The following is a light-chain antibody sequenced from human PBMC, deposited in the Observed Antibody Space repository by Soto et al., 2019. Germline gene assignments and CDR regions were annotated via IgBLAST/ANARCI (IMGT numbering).Light chain of an antibody. V-gene: IGLV2-23*01. Sequence: QSALTQIASVSGSPGQTITISCTGTNSDFGSHNLVSWYQQHPGTVPKLLIFGATERPSAVSPRFSGYKSVNTASLTISGLQAEDEADYFCCSFAPGKTFAFGIGTKLTVL. CDR3: CSFAPGKTFA. J-gene: IGLJ1*01. CDR2: GAT. CDR1: NSDFGSHNL.